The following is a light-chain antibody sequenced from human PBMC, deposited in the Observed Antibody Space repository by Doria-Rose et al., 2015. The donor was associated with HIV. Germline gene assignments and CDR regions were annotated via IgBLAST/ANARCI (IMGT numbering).Light chain of an antibody. CDR3: QQYYTYLYS. V-gene: IGKV1-8*01. J-gene: IGKJ2*03. CDR2: AAS. Sequence: IQMTQSPSSFSASTGDRVTISCRTSQYIGSYVAWYQQKTGDAPKLLISAASTLQSGVPSRFSGSGAGTDFTLTISCLQSEDFATYYCQQYYTYLYSFGQGTKLEIK. CDR1: QYIGSY.